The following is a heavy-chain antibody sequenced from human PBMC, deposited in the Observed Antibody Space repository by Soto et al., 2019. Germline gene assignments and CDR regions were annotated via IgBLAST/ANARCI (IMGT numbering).Heavy chain of an antibody. V-gene: IGHV5-51*01. CDR2: IYPGDSDT. Sequence: VESLKISCNGSGYSFTSDWIGWVRQMPGKGLEWMGIIYPGDSDTRYSPSFQGQVTISADKSISTAYLQWSSLKASDTAMYYCARQASSWYMHFDYWGQGTLVTVSS. D-gene: IGHD6-13*01. CDR3: ARQASSWYMHFDY. CDR1: GYSFTSDW. J-gene: IGHJ4*02.